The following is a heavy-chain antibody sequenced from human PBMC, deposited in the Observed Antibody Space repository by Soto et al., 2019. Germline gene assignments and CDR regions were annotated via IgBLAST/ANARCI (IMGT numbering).Heavy chain of an antibody. CDR2: INPNSGGT. V-gene: IGHV1-2*04. CDR3: ARGEITIFGVVMNYYGMDV. CDR1: GYTFTGYY. Sequence: GASVKVSCKASGYTFTGYYMHWVRQAPGQGLEWIGWINPNSGGTNYAQKFQGWVTMTRDTSISTAYMELSRLRSDDTAVYYCARGEITIFGVVMNYYGMDVWGQGTTVTVSS. D-gene: IGHD3-3*01. J-gene: IGHJ6*02.